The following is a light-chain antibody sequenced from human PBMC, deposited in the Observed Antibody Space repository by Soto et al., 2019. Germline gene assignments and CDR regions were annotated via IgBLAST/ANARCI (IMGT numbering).Light chain of an antibody. V-gene: IGKV1-5*03. Sequence: DIQLTQSPSTLSASIGDRVTITCRASQSIDGWLAWYQQKPGEAPKLLIYKSSTSQPGVPSRFSGSGSGTDFTLTISTLQPGDFAPYYCQHYTISGCTFGQGTKLEIK. CDR1: QSIDGW. CDR3: QHYTISGCT. CDR2: KSS. J-gene: IGKJ2*02.